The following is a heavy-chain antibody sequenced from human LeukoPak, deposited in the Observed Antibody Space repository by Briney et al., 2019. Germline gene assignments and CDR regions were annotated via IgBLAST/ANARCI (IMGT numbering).Heavy chain of an antibody. CDR1: GYTFTGYY. D-gene: IGHD1-26*01. CDR3: ARRRMVGASLNWFDP. J-gene: IGHJ5*02. Sequence: GASVKVSCKASGYTFTGYYMHWVRQAPGQGLEWMGWINPNSGGTNYAQKFQGRVTMTRDTSISTAYMELSSLRSEETAVYYCARRRMVGASLNWFDPWGQGTLVTVSS. V-gene: IGHV1-2*02. CDR2: INPNSGGT.